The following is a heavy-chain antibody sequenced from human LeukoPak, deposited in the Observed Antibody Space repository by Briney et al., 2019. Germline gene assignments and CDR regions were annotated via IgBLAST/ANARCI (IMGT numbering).Heavy chain of an antibody. V-gene: IGHV3-43*02. CDR1: GFTFHNYA. J-gene: IGHJ4*02. D-gene: IGHD6-19*01. CDR2: IKGNGDTT. CDR3: AKDIGSGWSFDY. Sequence: PGGSLRLSCAASGFTFHNYAMHWVRQAPGKGLEWVSLIKGNGDTTYNADSVKGRFTISRDNSKNSLYLQINSLRTEDTALYYCAKDIGSGWSFDYWGRGTLVTVSS.